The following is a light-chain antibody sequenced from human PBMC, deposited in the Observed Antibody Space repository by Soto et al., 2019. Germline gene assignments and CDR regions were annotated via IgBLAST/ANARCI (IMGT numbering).Light chain of an antibody. CDR3: QQSYSTPLT. Sequence: DLKMTQSPSSLSASVGDRVTITCRASQSISTYLNWYQQKPGKAPKLLIYAASSLQSGVPSRFSGSGSGTDFTLTISSLQPEDFATYYCQQSYSTPLTFGGGTKVEI. V-gene: IGKV1-39*01. J-gene: IGKJ4*01. CDR2: AAS. CDR1: QSISTY.